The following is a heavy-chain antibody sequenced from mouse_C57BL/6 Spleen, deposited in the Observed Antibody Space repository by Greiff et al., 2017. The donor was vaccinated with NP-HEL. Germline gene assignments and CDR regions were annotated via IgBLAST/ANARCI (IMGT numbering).Heavy chain of an antibody. CDR3: ARGASGNSWFAY. J-gene: IGHJ3*01. CDR2: IHPNSGST. Sequence: QVQLQQPGAELVKPGASVKLSCKASGYTFTSYWMHWVKQRPGQGLEWIGMIHPNSGSTNYNEKFKSKATLTVYKSSSTAYMQLSSLTSEDSAVYYCARGASGNSWFAYWGQGTLVTVSA. V-gene: IGHV1-64*01. CDR1: GYTFTSYW. D-gene: IGHD2-1*01.